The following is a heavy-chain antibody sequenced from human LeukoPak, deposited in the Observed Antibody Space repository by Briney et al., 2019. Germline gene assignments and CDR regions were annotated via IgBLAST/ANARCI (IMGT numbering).Heavy chain of an antibody. CDR3: AKEDYYDREYYFDY. V-gene: IGHV3-23*01. Sequence: VGSLRLSCAASGFTFSSYAMSCAPQAPGKGLECGSAISGSVGSTYYADSVKGRFTISRDNSKNTLYLKMNSMRAEDTAVYYCAKEDYYDREYYFDYWGQGNLVTVSS. CDR1: GFTFSSYA. J-gene: IGHJ4*02. D-gene: IGHD3-22*01. CDR2: ISGSVGST.